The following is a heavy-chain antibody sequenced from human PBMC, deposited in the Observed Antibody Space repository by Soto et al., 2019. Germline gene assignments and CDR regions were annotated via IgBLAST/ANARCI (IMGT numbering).Heavy chain of an antibody. CDR1: GFTFSSYA. V-gene: IGHV3-23*01. J-gene: IGHJ4*02. Sequence: EVQLLESGGGLVQPGGSLRLSCAASGFTFSSYAMTWVRQAPGKGLEWVSTISRSGDSTYYRDSVKGRFTISRDNSKNTVYLQMNSLRAEDTAGYFCATTDKFNPQSSGWATRFDYWGQGTLVTVSS. CDR3: ATTDKFNPQSSGWATRFDY. D-gene: IGHD6-19*01. CDR2: ISRSGDST.